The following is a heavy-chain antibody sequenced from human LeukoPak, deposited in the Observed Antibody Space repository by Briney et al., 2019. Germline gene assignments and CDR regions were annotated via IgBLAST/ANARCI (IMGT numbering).Heavy chain of an antibody. D-gene: IGHD3-22*01. CDR2: MNPYSGIT. CDR1: GYTFTSSYD. CDR3: ATYYSDTSARD. Sequence: ASVKVSCKASGYTFTSSYDINWVRQAPGQGLEWMGWMNPYSGITGYPQKFQGRVTMTRDTSISTAYMELSSLTSEDTAVYFCATYYSDTSARDWGQGTLVTVSS. J-gene: IGHJ4*02. V-gene: IGHV1-8*01.